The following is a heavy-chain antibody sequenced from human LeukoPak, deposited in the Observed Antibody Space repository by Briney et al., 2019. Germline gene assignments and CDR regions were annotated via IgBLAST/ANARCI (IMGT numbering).Heavy chain of an antibody. Sequence: GASVKVSCKTSGYTFTGNFMHWVRQAPGQGPEWMGWINPNNGDTNYAQKFQGRVTITRDMSTSTAYMELSSLRSEDTAVYYCAALLNYYYYMDVWGKGTTVTVSS. J-gene: IGHJ6*03. CDR3: AALLNYYYYMDV. CDR1: GYTFTGNF. V-gene: IGHV1-2*02. CDR2: INPNNGDT. D-gene: IGHD2-8*01.